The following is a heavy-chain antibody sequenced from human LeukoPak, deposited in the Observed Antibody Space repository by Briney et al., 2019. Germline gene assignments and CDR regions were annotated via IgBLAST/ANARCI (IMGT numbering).Heavy chain of an antibody. CDR2: ISGSSGSI. CDR1: GFTFRTYG. J-gene: IGHJ4*02. Sequence: GGSLRLSYAAPGFTFRTYGMNWVRQAPGKGLKWVSYISGSSGSIYDADSVKGRFTISRDNAKNSLYLQMNSLRDEDTAFYYCARVYCTGGMCYTGLDYWGQGTLVTVSS. V-gene: IGHV3-48*02. CDR3: ARVYCTGGMCYTGLDY. D-gene: IGHD2-8*02.